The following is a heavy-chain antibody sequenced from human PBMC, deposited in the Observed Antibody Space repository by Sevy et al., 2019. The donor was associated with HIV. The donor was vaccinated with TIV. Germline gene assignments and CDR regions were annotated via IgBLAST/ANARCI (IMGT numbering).Heavy chain of an antibody. CDR2: ISSSGSDI. CDR1: GFTFSSYE. J-gene: IGHJ4*02. V-gene: IGHV3-48*03. CDR3: ARDLPPSATTVAHFDY. D-gene: IGHD4-17*01. Sequence: GESLKISCVASGFTFSSYEMNWVRQAPGKGLEWVSYISSSGSDIHYSDSLRGRFTISRDNAKNSLFLQMNSLRAEDTAVYYCARDLPPSATTVAHFDYWGQGALVTVSS.